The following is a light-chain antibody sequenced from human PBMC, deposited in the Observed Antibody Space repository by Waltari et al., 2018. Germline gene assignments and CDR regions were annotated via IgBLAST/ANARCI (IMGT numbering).Light chain of an antibody. CDR1: QSVSSN. V-gene: IGKV3-15*01. Sequence: EIVMTQSPATLSVSTGERATLSCRASQSVSSNLAWYQQRPGQAPRLLISGASTRATGIPARFSGSGSGTEFTLTISILQSEDFAVYYCQQYNDWPRTFGQGTRVEVK. CDR3: QQYNDWPRT. CDR2: GAS. J-gene: IGKJ1*01.